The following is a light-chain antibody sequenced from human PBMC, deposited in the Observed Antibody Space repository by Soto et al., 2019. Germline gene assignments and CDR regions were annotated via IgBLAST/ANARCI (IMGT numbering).Light chain of an antibody. J-gene: IGKJ1*01. V-gene: IGKV3-20*01. CDR3: QHGASSWT. CDR2: GTS. CDR1: QSVTGNY. Sequence: DIVLTQSPGTLSLSPGERATLSCRASQSVTGNYLAWYQQKPGQAPRLLIYGTSSRATGIPDRFSGSGSGTDFSLTISRLEPEDSAVYYCQHGASSWTFGQGTKVEIK.